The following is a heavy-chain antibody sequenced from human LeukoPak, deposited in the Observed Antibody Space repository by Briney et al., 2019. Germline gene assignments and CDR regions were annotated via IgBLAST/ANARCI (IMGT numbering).Heavy chain of an antibody. Sequence: GGSLRLSCAASGFTFSSYWMSWVRQAPGKGLEWVANIKQDGSEKYYVDSVKGRFTISRDNAKNSLYLQMNSLRAEDTAVYYCARGRPAAAGTPPRYYYGMDVWGQGTTVTVSS. CDR2: IKQDGSEK. V-gene: IGHV3-7*01. J-gene: IGHJ6*02. CDR3: ARGRPAAAGTPPRYYYGMDV. CDR1: GFTFSSYW. D-gene: IGHD6-13*01.